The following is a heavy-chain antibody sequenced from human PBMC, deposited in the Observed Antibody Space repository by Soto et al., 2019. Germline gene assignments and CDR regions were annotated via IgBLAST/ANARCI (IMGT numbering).Heavy chain of an antibody. J-gene: IGHJ5*02. CDR2: ISLYSDGT. CDR1: GYTFTGHY. V-gene: IGHV1-2*02. D-gene: IGHD2-2*01. CDR3: ARVVPGAEAWFGP. Sequence: ASVKLSCKASGYTFTGHYMQWVRQAPGQGLEWLGWISLYSDGTNYAQKFQGRVSMTTDTSTTTAYMELRSLRSDDTAVYYCARVVPGAEAWFGPWGQGTLVTVSS.